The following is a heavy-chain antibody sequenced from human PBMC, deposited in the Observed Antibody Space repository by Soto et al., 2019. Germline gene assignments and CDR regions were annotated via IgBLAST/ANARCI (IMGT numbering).Heavy chain of an antibody. V-gene: IGHV1-24*01. D-gene: IGHD3-22*01. CDR3: ATIPHGTYYFDGTGSYIDAFDI. CDR2: FDPEVRET. Sequence: ASVKLSCTISGYTLTELSMHWVRQAPGKGLEWMGGFDPEVRETIYAQKFQDRVTMTEDTSTDTAYMELTSLRSEDTAVFYCATIPHGTYYFDGTGSYIDAFDIWGQGTVVTVSS. J-gene: IGHJ3*02. CDR1: GYTLTELS.